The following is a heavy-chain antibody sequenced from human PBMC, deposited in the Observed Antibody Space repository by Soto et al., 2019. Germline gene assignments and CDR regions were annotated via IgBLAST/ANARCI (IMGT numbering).Heavy chain of an antibody. CDR3: ARDHRNHLVRGPPGY. CDR1: GYTFTSYG. V-gene: IGHV1-18*01. J-gene: IGHJ4*02. D-gene: IGHD3-10*01. Sequence: QVQLLQSGAEVKKPGASVKVSCKASGYTFTSYGISWVRQAPGQGLEWMGWISAYNGNTNYAQKLKVKVTITTDTSTSTAYIELMSLRTDDTAVYYCARDHRNHLVRGPPGYWGQGILVTVSS. CDR2: ISAYNGNT.